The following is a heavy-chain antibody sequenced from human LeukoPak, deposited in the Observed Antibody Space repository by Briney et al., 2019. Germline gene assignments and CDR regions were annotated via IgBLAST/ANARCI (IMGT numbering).Heavy chain of an antibody. CDR2: IKQDGSEK. D-gene: IGHD6-13*01. V-gene: IGHV3-7*04. Sequence: PGRSLRLSCAASGFAFSSYWMSWVRQAPGKGLEWVASIKQDGSEKYYVDSVKGRFTISRDNAKNSLYLQMNSLRAEDTAVYYCARGHSSSPNWFDPWGQGTLVTVSS. J-gene: IGHJ5*02. CDR1: GFAFSSYW. CDR3: ARGHSSSPNWFDP.